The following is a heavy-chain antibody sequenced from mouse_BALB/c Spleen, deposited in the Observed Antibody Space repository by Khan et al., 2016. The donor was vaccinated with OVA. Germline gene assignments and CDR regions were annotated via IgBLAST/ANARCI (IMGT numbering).Heavy chain of an antibody. J-gene: IGHJ4*01. CDR3: ARTITTAKWDYYAMDY. CDR1: GFTFSSYG. V-gene: IGHV5-6*01. D-gene: IGHD1-2*01. CDR2: ISSGGHYT. Sequence: EVQLVESGGDLVKPGGSLKLSCAASGFTFSSYGMSWVRQTPDKRLEWVATISSGGHYTYSPDSVRGRFTISRDNAKNTLYLQLSSLKSEDTAMFYCARTITTAKWDYYAMDYWGQGTSVTISS.